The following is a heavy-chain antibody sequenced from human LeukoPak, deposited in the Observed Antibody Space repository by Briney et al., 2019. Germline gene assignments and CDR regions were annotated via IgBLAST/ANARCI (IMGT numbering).Heavy chain of an antibody. Sequence: GGSLRLSCAASGFTFSSYSMNWVRQAPGKGLEWVSYISSSSSYIYYADSVKGRFTISRDNAKNSLYLQMNSLRAEDTAVYYCARVGYSYGYGCLDYWGQGTLVTVSS. CDR1: GFTFSSYS. V-gene: IGHV3-21*01. CDR2: ISSSSSYI. J-gene: IGHJ4*02. D-gene: IGHD5-18*01. CDR3: ARVGYSYGYGCLDY.